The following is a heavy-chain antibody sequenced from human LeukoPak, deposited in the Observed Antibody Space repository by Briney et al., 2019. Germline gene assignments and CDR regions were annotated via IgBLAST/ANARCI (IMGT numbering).Heavy chain of an antibody. J-gene: IGHJ4*02. CDR2: IYHSGST. Sequence: SETLSLTCTVSGGSISSGGYYWSWIRQPPGKGLGWIGYIYHSGSTYYNPSLKSRVTISVDTSKNQFSLRLSSVTAADTAVYYCARSYTDYYDSSGLDFWGQGTLVTVSS. CDR1: GGSISSGGYY. V-gene: IGHV4-30-2*01. D-gene: IGHD3-22*01. CDR3: ARSYTDYYDSSGLDF.